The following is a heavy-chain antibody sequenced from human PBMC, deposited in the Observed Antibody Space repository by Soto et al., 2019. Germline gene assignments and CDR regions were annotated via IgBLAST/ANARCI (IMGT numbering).Heavy chain of an antibody. CDR2: IWYDGSNK. Sequence: GSLRLSCAASGFTFSSYGMHWVRQAPGKGLEWVAVIWYDGSNKYYADSVKGRFTISRDNSKNTLYLQMNSLRAEDTAVYYCARDLPFYGSGSTMWFDPWGQGTLVTVSS. V-gene: IGHV3-33*01. CDR3: ARDLPFYGSGSTMWFDP. D-gene: IGHD3-10*01. CDR1: GFTFSSYG. J-gene: IGHJ5*02.